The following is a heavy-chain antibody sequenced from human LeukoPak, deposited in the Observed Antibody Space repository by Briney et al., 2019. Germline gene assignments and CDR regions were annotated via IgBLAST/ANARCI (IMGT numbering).Heavy chain of an antibody. Sequence: SETLSLTCAVYGGSFSGYYWSWIRQPPGKGLEWIGEINHSGSTNYNPSLKSRVTISVDTSKNQFSLKLSSVTAADTAVYYCARDSLMVYAIDYWGQGTLVTVSS. CDR1: GGSFSGYY. V-gene: IGHV4-34*01. J-gene: IGHJ4*02. CDR3: ARDSLMVYAIDY. D-gene: IGHD2-8*01. CDR2: INHSGST.